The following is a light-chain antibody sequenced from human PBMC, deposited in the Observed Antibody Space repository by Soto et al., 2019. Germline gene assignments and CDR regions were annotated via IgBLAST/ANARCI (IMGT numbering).Light chain of an antibody. J-gene: IGKJ2*01. V-gene: IGKV2-28*01. Sequence: IVMTQSPLSLPVTPGEPASISCRSSQSLLHSHAHNYWYWYLQKPGQSPQLLIHLGSNRASGVPDRFSGSGSGTDFTLKISRVEAEDVGVYYCMQGLQIPTYPVGQGTKLDLK. CDR2: LGS. CDR3: MQGLQIPTYP. CDR1: QSLLHSHAHNY.